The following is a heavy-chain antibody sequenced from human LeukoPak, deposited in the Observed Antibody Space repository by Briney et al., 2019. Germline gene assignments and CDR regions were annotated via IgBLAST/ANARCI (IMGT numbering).Heavy chain of an antibody. Sequence: GGTLRLSCAASGFTFSSYTMNWVRQAPGKGLEWVSSISSSSSYIYYADSVKGRFTISRDNSKNTLYLQMNSLRAEDTAVYYCARDEYYYGSGSYYYWGQGTLVTVSS. V-gene: IGHV3-21*04. D-gene: IGHD3-10*01. CDR2: ISSSSSYI. CDR3: ARDEYYYGSGSYYY. CDR1: GFTFSSYT. J-gene: IGHJ4*02.